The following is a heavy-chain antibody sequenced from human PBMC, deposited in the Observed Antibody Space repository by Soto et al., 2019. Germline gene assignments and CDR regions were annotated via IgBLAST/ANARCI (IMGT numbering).Heavy chain of an antibody. J-gene: IGHJ4*02. D-gene: IGHD3-16*01. V-gene: IGHV4-34*01. CDR2: INHSGST. Sequence: QVQLQQWGAGLLKPSETLSLTCAVYGGSFSGYYWSWIRQPPGKGLAWIGEINHSGSTNYNPSLKGRVTISVDTSKNQFSLKLSSVTAADTAVYYCARGGGPYYFDYWGQGTLVTVSS. CDR3: ARGGGPYYFDY. CDR1: GGSFSGYY.